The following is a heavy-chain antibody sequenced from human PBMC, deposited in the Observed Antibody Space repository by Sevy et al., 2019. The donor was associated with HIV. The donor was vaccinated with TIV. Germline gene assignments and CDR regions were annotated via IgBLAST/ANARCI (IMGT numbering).Heavy chain of an antibody. V-gene: IGHV3-30*04. Sequence: GGSLRLSCVASGFSFNKYAMHWVRQAPGKGLEWIGFISYDGRKKDYADSVKGRVTISRDDSKKTLYLQLDSLRGEDTAVYYCARVPDIGDYVLLFDYWGQGTLVTVSS. CDR1: GFSFNKYA. D-gene: IGHD4-17*01. CDR3: ARVPDIGDYVLLFDY. J-gene: IGHJ4*02. CDR2: ISYDGRKK.